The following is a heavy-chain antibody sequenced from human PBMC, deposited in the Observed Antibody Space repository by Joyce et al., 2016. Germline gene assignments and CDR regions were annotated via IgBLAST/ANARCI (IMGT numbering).Heavy chain of an antibody. CDR2: IYSGCNT. Sequence: EVQLVESGGGLVQPGGSLRLSCAASGFTVSSNFMSWVRQAPGKGLEWVSVIYSGCNTNYADSVKGRFTISRDNFKNTVYLQMNSLRTDDTAVYYCARDRVSSVYYYGMDVWGQGTTITVSS. J-gene: IGHJ6*02. D-gene: IGHD3-16*01. CDR1: GFTVSSNF. CDR3: ARDRVSSVYYYGMDV. V-gene: IGHV3-66*02.